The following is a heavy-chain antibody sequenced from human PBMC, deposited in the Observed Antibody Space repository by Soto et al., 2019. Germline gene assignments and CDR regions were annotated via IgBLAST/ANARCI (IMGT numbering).Heavy chain of an antibody. CDR3: ARGPYSGSSVGSFDS. CDR2: IYDHGNT. Sequence: PSESLSPTSPLSGASFSSAASYWSWLRQTPGKGLEWIGYIYDHGNTYYNQSLKSRVAISGDTSKNQFSLKLTSVTAADTAVYYCARGPYSGSSVGSFDSWGPGTLVTVSS. CDR1: GASFSSAASY. D-gene: IGHD6-6*01. V-gene: IGHV4-30-4*08. J-gene: IGHJ4*02.